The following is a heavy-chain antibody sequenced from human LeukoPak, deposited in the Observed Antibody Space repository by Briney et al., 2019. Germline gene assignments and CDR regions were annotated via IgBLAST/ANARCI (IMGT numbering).Heavy chain of an antibody. J-gene: IGHJ4*02. Sequence: PGGSLRLSCTGSGFTFRTYGIHWVRQAPGKGLRWVAAIHNDGSKEYYADSVKGRFTISRDNTQNTLCLQMNSLRAEDTAVYYCARARRCGLYNDYGACFDYWGQGTLVTVSS. V-gene: IGHV3-30*02. D-gene: IGHD4-17*01. CDR1: GFTFRTYG. CDR2: IHNDGSKE. CDR3: ARARRCGLYNDYGACFDY.